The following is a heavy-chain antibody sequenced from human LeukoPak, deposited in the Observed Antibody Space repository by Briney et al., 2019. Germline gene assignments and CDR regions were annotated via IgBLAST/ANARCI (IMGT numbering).Heavy chain of an antibody. CDR3: ARGKYYDYVWGSSPGAFDI. V-gene: IGHV3-21*01. CDR2: ISSSSSYM. D-gene: IGHD3-16*01. CDR1: GFTFSSYS. J-gene: IGHJ3*02. Sequence: PGGSLRLSCAASGFTFSSYSTNWVRQAPGKGLEWVSSISSSSSYMYYADSVKGRFTISRDNAKNSLYLQMNSLRAEDTAVYYCARGKYYDYVWGSSPGAFDIWGQGTMVTVSS.